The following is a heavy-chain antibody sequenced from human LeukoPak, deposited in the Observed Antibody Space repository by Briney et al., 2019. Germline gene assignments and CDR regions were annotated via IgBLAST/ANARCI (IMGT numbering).Heavy chain of an antibody. V-gene: IGHV3-21*01. J-gene: IGHJ6*02. CDR2: ISSSSSYI. Sequence: GGSLRLSCAASGFTFSSYSMNWVRQAPGKGLEWVSSISSSSSYIYFADSVKGRFTISRDNAKNSLYLQMNSLRAEDTAVYYCARAASYYYYYYGMDVWGQGTTVTVSS. CDR1: GFTFSSYS. CDR3: ARAASYYYYYYGMDV. D-gene: IGHD2-2*01.